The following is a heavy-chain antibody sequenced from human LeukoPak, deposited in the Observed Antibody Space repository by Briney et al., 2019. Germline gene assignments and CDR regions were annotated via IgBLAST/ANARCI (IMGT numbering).Heavy chain of an antibody. J-gene: IGHJ4*02. V-gene: IGHV3-74*01. D-gene: IGHD4-23*01. CDR2: INKDGSVL. CDR1: GFPFTNYW. CDR3: ARGKRWAN. Sequence: GGSLRLSCAASGFPFTNYWMHWVRQAPGKGLVWVSLINKDGSVLTYADSVKGRVTISRDNAKNSLYLQMNSLRAEDTAVYYCARGKRWANWGQGTLVTVSS.